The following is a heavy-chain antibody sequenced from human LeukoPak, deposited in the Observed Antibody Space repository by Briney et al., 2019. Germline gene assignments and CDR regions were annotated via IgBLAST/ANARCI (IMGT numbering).Heavy chain of an antibody. CDR3: AKRLGDPRAFDY. CDR2: ISGTSGTI. CDR1: GFTFSNYA. D-gene: IGHD2-21*02. Sequence: GGSLRLSCAASGFTFSNYAMSCVRQAPGKGLEWVSGISGTSGTINYAAPVKGRFTISRDNSKNTLYLQMNSLRVDDMAVYYCAKRLGDPRAFDYWGQGTLVTVSS. V-gene: IGHV3-23*01. J-gene: IGHJ4*02.